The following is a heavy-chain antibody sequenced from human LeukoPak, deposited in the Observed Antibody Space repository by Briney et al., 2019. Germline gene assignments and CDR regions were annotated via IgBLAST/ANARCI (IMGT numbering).Heavy chain of an antibody. CDR2: ISGNGGST. D-gene: IGHD2-2*01. CDR3: ARAGGVVVPAAMTYYYYYMDV. J-gene: IGHJ6*03. CDR1: GFTISSYA. V-gene: IGHV3-23*01. Sequence: PGGSLRLSCAASGFTISSYAMSWVRQAPGKGLEWVSAISGNGGSTYYADSVKGRFTISRDNSKNTLYLQMNSLRAEDTAVYYCARAGGVVVPAAMTYYYYYMDVWGKGTTVTVSS.